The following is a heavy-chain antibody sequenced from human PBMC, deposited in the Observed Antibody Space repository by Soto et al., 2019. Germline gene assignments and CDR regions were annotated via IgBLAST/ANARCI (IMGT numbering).Heavy chain of an antibody. Sequence: LSLTCTASGGSISSGGYYWSWIRQHPGKGLEWIGYIYYSGSTYYNPSLKSRVTITVDTSKNQFSLKLSSVTAADTTVYYCARRYGSYFDYWGQGTLVTVSS. CDR1: GGSISSGGYY. V-gene: IGHV4-31*03. CDR2: IYYSGST. J-gene: IGHJ4*02. CDR3: ARRYGSYFDY. D-gene: IGHD5-18*01.